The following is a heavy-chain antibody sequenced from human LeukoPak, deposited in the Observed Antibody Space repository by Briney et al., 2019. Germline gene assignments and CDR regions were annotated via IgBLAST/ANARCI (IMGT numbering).Heavy chain of an antibody. Sequence: SETLSLTYAVCGVPYRRYQWSWTRQPPGKGLEWIGEINHSGSINYNPSLKSRVSILVDTSKNQCSMKLSSVTAADTAVYYCARVVGFTVAGYDFDYWGQGTLVTVSS. J-gene: IGHJ4*02. CDR1: GVPYRRYQ. V-gene: IGHV4-34*01. CDR2: INHSGSI. D-gene: IGHD6-19*01. CDR3: ARVVGFTVAGYDFDY.